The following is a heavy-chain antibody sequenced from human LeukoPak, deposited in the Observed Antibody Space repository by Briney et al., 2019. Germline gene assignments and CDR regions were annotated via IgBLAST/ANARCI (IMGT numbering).Heavy chain of an antibody. J-gene: IGHJ5*02. D-gene: IGHD3-10*01. V-gene: IGHV1-8*01. CDR3: ARGGTMVRGVIIRYWFDP. CDR1: GYTFTSYD. Sequence: ASVKASCKASGYTFTSYDINWVRQATGQGLEWMGWMNPNSGNTGYAQKFQGRVTMTRNTSISTAYMELSSLRSEDTAVYYCARGGTMVRGVIIRYWFDPWGQGTLVTVSS. CDR2: MNPNSGNT.